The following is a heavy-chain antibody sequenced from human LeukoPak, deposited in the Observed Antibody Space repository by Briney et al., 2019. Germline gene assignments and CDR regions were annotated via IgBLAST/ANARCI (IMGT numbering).Heavy chain of an antibody. CDR2: ISSGSNTI. J-gene: IGHJ4*02. CDR1: GFTFSTYT. V-gene: IGHV3-48*01. Sequence: GGSLRLSCAASGFTFSTYTMNWVRQAPGKGLEWVSYISSGSNTIYYTGSVKGRFTISRDNAKNSLYLQMNSLRAEDTAVYYCARGLIAVAGTDWGQGTLVTVSS. CDR3: ARGLIAVAGTD. D-gene: IGHD6-19*01.